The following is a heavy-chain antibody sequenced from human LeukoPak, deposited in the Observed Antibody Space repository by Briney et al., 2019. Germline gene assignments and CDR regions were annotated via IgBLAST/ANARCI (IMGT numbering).Heavy chain of an antibody. D-gene: IGHD6-19*01. CDR3: AKDSTIAVAGISDY. Sequence: GGSLRLSCAASRFTFSSFAMHWVRQAPGKGLEWVAVISYDGNNKYYADSVKGRFTISRDNSKNTLYLQMNSLRAEDTAVYYCAKDSTIAVAGISDYWGQGTLVTVSS. CDR1: RFTFSSFA. J-gene: IGHJ4*02. CDR2: ISYDGNNK. V-gene: IGHV3-30*04.